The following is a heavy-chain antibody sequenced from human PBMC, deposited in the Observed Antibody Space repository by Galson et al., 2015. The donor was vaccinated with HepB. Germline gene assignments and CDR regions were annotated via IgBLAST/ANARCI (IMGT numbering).Heavy chain of an antibody. D-gene: IGHD2-2*01. CDR2: ISSSSSYI. CDR1: GFTFSSYS. Sequence: SLRLSCAASGFTFSSYSMNWVRQAPGKGLEWVSSISSSSSYIYYADSVKGRFTISRDNAKNSLYLQMNSLRAEDTAVYYCARGWYCSSTSCPNWFDPWGQGTLVTVSS. J-gene: IGHJ5*02. V-gene: IGHV3-21*01. CDR3: ARGWYCSSTSCPNWFDP.